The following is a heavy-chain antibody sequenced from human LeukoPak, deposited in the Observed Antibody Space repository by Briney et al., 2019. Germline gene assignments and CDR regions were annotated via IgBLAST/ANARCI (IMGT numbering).Heavy chain of an antibody. D-gene: IGHD3-22*01. J-gene: IGHJ3*02. CDR1: GGTFSSYA. CDR2: IIPIFGTA. V-gene: IGHV1-69*13. CDR3: ARECDHYYDSSGYDAFDI. Sequence: SVKVSCKASGGTFSSYAISWVRQAPGQGLEWMGGIIPIFGTANYAQKFQGRVTITADESTSTAYMELSSLRSEDTAVYYCARECDHYYDSSGYDAFDIRGQGTMVTVSS.